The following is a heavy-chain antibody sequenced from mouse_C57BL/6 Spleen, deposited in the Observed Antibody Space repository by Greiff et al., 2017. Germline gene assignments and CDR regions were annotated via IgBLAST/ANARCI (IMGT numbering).Heavy chain of an antibody. D-gene: IGHD2-1*01. CDR3: ANGNYYFDY. J-gene: IGHJ2*01. Sequence: EVKLVESGGDLVKPGGSLKLSCAASGFTFSSYGMSWVRQTPDKRLEWVATISSGGSYTYYPDSVKGRFTISRDNAKNTLYLQMSSLKSEDTAMYYCANGNYYFDYWGQGTTLTVSS. CDR2: ISSGGSYT. CDR1: GFTFSSYG. V-gene: IGHV5-6*01.